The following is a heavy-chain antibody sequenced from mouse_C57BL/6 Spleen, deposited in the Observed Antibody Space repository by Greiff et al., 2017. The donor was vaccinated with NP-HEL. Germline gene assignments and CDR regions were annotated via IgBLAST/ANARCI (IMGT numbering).Heavy chain of an antibody. Sequence: EVHLVESGGGLVKPGGSLKLSCAASGFTFSDYGMHWVRQAPEKGLEWVAYISSGSSTIHYADTVTGRLTISRYNAKNTLFLQMTSLRSEDTAMSYCARNDGYYVDSWGQGTTLTVSS. D-gene: IGHD2-3*01. J-gene: IGHJ2*01. CDR3: ARNDGYYVDS. V-gene: IGHV5-17*01. CDR1: GFTFSDYG. CDR2: ISSGSSTI.